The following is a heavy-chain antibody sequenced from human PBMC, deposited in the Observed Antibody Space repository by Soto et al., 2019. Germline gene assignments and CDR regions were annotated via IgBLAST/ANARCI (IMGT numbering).Heavy chain of an antibody. CDR2: INADGSTT. CDR1: GFNFSPYW. V-gene: IGHV3-74*01. Sequence: EVHLLESGGGLVQPGESLRLSCAASGFNFSPYWMHWVRQPPGKGLEWVSHINADGSTTVYADSVKGRFTISRDNARNTLYLQMNRLRAEDTAVYYCARDRGNPDSFNIWGQGTMVTVSP. CDR3: ARDRGNPDSFNI. D-gene: IGHD3-10*01. J-gene: IGHJ3*02.